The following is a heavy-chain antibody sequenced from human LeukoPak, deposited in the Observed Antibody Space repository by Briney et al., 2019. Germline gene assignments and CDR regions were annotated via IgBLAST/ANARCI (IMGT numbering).Heavy chain of an antibody. CDR2: ISAYNGNT. D-gene: IGHD6-19*01. CDR3: ARREQWLVGDDY. V-gene: IGHV1-18*04. J-gene: IGHJ4*02. Sequence: ASVKVSCKASGYTFTGYYMHWVRQAPGQGLEWMGWISAYNGNTNYAQKLQGRVTMTTDTSTSTAYMELRSLRSDDTAVYYCARREQWLVGDDYWGQGTLVTASS. CDR1: GYTFTGYY.